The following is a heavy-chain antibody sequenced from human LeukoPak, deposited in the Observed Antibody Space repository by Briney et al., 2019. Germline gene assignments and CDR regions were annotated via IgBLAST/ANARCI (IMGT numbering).Heavy chain of an antibody. CDR3: FGVLGSSWYPAALDY. Sequence: GGSLRLSCAASGFTVSSNYMSWVRQAPGKGLEWVSVIYSGGSTYYADSVKGRFTISRDNSKNTLYLQMNSLRAEDTAVYYCFGVLGSSWYPAALDYWGQGTLVTVSS. V-gene: IGHV3-53*01. CDR2: IYSGGST. D-gene: IGHD6-13*01. CDR1: GFTVSSNY. J-gene: IGHJ4*02.